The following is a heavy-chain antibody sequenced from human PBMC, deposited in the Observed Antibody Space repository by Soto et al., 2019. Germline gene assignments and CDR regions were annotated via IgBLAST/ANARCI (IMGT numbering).Heavy chain of an antibody. CDR2: ISAYNGNT. CDR1: GYTFTDYF. V-gene: IGHV1-18*04. D-gene: IGHD3-9*01. J-gene: IGHJ4*02. Sequence: ASVKVSCKASGYTFTDYFMNWMRQAPGQRLEWMGWISAYNGNTNYAQKLQGRVTMTTDTSTSTAYMELRSLRSDDTAVYYCARGYYDILTGYPQGPPHFDYWGQGTLVTVSS. CDR3: ARGYYDILTGYPQGPPHFDY.